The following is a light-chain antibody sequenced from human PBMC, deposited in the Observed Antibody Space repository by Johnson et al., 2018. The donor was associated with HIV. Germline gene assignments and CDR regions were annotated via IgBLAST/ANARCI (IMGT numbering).Light chain of an antibody. CDR3: GTWDSSLRKV. V-gene: IGLV1-51*02. CDR1: NSNIGNNY. CDR2: ENN. Sequence: QSVLTQPPSVSAAPGQKVTISCSGSNSNIGNNYVSWYQHLPGTPPKLLIYENNRRPSGIPDRFSGSQSGTSAPLGITGLQTGDEADYYCGTWDSSLRKVFVTGTKVTVL. J-gene: IGLJ1*01.